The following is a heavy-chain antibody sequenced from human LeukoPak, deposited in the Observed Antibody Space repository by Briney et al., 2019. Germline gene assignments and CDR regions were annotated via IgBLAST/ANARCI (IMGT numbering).Heavy chain of an antibody. V-gene: IGHV3-48*01. J-gene: IGHJ4*02. Sequence: PGGSLRLSCVASGLTVSSYSMNWVRQAPGKGLEWVSYISSSSSTIYYADSVKGRFTISRDNAKNSLSLQMNSLRGEDTAVYYCAKNGVVVGVSDYWGQGTLVTVSS. CDR3: AKNGVVVGVSDY. CDR2: ISSSSSTI. CDR1: GLTVSSYS. D-gene: IGHD2-15*01.